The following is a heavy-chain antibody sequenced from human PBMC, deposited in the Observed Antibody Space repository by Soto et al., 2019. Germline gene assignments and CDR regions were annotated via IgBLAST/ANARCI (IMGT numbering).Heavy chain of an antibody. CDR2: INPDSGAT. Sequence: HEHLVQSGAEVKRPGASLKVSCKASGYSFTGYYIHWVRQAPGQGLEGMGWINPDSGATNYAQNFQGRVTMTSDTSISTASMDLTRLTSDDTAVYYCARGDYGTGGYPFPYFDYWGQGTLVIVSS. V-gene: IGHV1-2*02. D-gene: IGHD2-8*02. CDR3: ARGDYGTGGYPFPYFDY. CDR1: GYSFTGYY. J-gene: IGHJ4*02.